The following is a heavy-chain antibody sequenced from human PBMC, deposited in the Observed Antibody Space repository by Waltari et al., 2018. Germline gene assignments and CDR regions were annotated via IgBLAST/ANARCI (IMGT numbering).Heavy chain of an antibody. Sequence: QLQLQESGPGLVKPSETLSLTCSVSGGSISISSYYWGWIRQPPGKGLEWIGSIYYSGSTYYNPSLKSRVTISVDTSKNQFSLKLSSVTAADMAVYYCARYSSSYYYYGMDVWGQGTTVTVSS. CDR3: ARYSSSYYYYGMDV. V-gene: IGHV4-39*01. D-gene: IGHD6-6*01. J-gene: IGHJ6*02. CDR2: IYYSGST. CDR1: GGSISISSYY.